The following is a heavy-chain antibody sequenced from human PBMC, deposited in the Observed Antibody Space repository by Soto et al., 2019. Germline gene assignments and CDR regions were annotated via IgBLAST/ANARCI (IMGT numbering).Heavy chain of an antibody. CDR1: GGSFSGYY. V-gene: IGHV4-34*01. J-gene: IGHJ4*02. D-gene: IGHD2-2*01. CDR3: ARAAASSRGVVVRAARGDLDY. CDR2: INHSGST. Sequence: PSETLSLTCAVYGGSFSGYYWSWIRQPPGKGLEWIGEINHSGSTNYNPSLKSRVTISVDTSKNQFSLKLSSVTAADTAVYYCARAAASSRGVVVRAARGDLDYWGQGTLVTVSS.